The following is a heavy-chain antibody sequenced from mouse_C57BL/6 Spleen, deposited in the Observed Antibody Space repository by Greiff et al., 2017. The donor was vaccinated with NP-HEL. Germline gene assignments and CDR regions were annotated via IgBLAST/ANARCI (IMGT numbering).Heavy chain of an antibody. D-gene: IGHD1-1*01. V-gene: IGHV3-1*01. J-gene: IGHJ2*02. CDR3: ARGWITSVTRCYFDY. Sequence: DVQLQESGPGMVKPSQSLSLTCTVTGYSITSGYDWHWIRHFPGNKLEWMGYISYSGSTNYNPTLKSRISITHDTSKNHFFLKLNSVTTEDTATYYCARGWITSVTRCYFDYWGQGTSLTVSS. CDR2: ISYSGST. CDR1: GYSITSGYD.